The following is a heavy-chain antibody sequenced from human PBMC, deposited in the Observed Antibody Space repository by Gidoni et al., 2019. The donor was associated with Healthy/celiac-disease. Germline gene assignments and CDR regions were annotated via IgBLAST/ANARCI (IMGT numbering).Heavy chain of an antibody. CDR1: GFTFDDYA. D-gene: IGHD3-22*01. V-gene: IGHV3-9*01. CDR2: ISWNSGSI. J-gene: IGHJ3*02. CDR3: AKDIYYDSSGPCAFDI. Sequence: EVQLVESGGGLVQPGRSLRLSCAASGFTFDDYAMHWVRQAPGKGLGWVSGISWNSGSIGYADSVKGRFTISRDNAKNSLYLQMNSLRAEDTALYYCAKDIYYDSSGPCAFDIWGQGTMVTVSS.